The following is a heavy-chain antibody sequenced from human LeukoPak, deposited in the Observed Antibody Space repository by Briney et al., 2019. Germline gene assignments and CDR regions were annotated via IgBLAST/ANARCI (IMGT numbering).Heavy chain of an antibody. CDR1: GGTFSRYA. J-gene: IGHJ4*02. D-gene: IGHD1-26*01. CDR2: IIPILGIA. V-gene: IGHV1-69*04. CDR3: ARPSGSYYGPFDY. Sequence: SVKVSCKASGGTFSRYAISWVRQAPGQGLEWMGRIIPILGIANYAQKFQGRVTITADKSTSTAYMELSSLRSEDTAVYYCARPSGSYYGPFDYWGQGTLVTVSS.